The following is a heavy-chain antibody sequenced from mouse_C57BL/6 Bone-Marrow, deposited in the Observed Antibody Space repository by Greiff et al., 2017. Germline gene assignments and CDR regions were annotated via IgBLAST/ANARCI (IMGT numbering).Heavy chain of an antibody. V-gene: IGHV1-5*01. Sequence: DVHLVESGTVLARPGASVKMSCKTSGYTFTSYWMHWVKQRPGQGLEWIGAIYHGNSDTSYNQKFKGKAKLTAVTSASTAYMEISSLTNEDSAVYYCTRSWYSYYFDYWGQGTTLTVSS. D-gene: IGHD1-1*02. J-gene: IGHJ2*01. CDR2: IYHGNSDT. CDR3: TRSWYSYYFDY. CDR1: GYTFTSYW.